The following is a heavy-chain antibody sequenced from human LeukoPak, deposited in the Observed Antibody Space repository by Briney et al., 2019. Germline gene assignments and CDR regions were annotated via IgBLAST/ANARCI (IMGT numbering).Heavy chain of an antibody. CDR3: VRDKYDRSNYAYFGS. J-gene: IGHJ4*01. CDR1: GFPFSTHS. CDR2: ISAGGDFV. V-gene: IGHV3-21*01. D-gene: IGHD3-22*01. Sequence: GGSLRLSCAASGFPFSTHSLNWVRQAPGKGLEWVSSISAGGDFVYYGDSVKGRFTMSRDNAKNSLHLQMDSLTAEDTAVYYCVRDKYDRSNYAYFGSWGHGTLVTVFS.